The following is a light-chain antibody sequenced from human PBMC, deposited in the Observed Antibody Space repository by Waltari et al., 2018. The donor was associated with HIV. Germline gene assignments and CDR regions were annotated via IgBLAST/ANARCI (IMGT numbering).Light chain of an antibody. CDR1: SSNIGADYD. CDR3: QSYDRSLSASVV. V-gene: IGLV1-40*01. CDR2: GNK. Sequence: QSVLTQPPSVSGAPGQRVTLPCTGGSSNIGADYDVHWYQPIPGTAPKLLISGNKNRPSGVPDRFSASKSGTSASLAIAGLQAEDGADYFCQSYDRSLSASVVFGGGTKLTVL. J-gene: IGLJ2*01.